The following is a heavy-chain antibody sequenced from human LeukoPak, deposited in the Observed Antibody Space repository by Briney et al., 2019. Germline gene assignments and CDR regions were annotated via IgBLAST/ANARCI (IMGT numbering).Heavy chain of an antibody. V-gene: IGHV4-59*01. CDR1: GGSISSYY. CDR2: IYYSGST. Sequence: SETLSLTCTVSGGSISSYYWSWIRQPPGRGLESIGYIYYSGSTNYNPSLKSRVTISVDTSKNQFSLKLSSVTAADTAVYYCALEWELGKVDYWGRGTLVTVSS. CDR3: ALEWELGKVDY. D-gene: IGHD1-26*01. J-gene: IGHJ4*02.